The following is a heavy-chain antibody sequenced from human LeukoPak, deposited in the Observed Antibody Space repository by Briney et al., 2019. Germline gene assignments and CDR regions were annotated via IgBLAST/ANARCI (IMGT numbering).Heavy chain of an antibody. D-gene: IGHD3-10*01. CDR1: GYTFTGYY. CDR3: ARSDYYGSGSYPVYYYYYMDV. V-gene: IGHV1-2*02. Sequence: GASVKVSCKASGYTFTGYYMHWVRQAPGQGLEWMGWINPNSGGTNYAQKFQGRVTMTRDTSISTAYMELSRLRSDDTAVNYCARSDYYGSGSYPVYYYYYMDVWGKGTTVTISS. J-gene: IGHJ6*03. CDR2: INPNSGGT.